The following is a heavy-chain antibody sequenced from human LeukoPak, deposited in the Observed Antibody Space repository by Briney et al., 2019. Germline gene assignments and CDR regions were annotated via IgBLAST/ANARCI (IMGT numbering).Heavy chain of an antibody. Sequence: SETLSLTCAVYGGSFSGYYWSWIRQPPGKGLEWIGEINHSGSTNYNPSLKSRVTISVDTSKNQFSLKLSSVTAADTAVYYCARGTRSSIGIVVVITYYFDYWGQGTLVTVSS. D-gene: IGHD3-22*01. J-gene: IGHJ4*02. V-gene: IGHV4-34*01. CDR1: GGSFSGYY. CDR2: INHSGST. CDR3: ARGTRSSIGIVVVITYYFDY.